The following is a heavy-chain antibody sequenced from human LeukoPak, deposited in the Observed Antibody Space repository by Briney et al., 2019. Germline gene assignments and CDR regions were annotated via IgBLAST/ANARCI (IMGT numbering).Heavy chain of an antibody. Sequence: GGSLRLSCAASGFTFSCTAMSWVRQAPGKGLEWVSAISGSGVSTYYADSVKGRFTISRDDSKNTLYLQMNSLRAEDTAVYYCARCAQVGSTSCSFDYWGQGTLVTVSS. CDR1: GFTFSCTA. J-gene: IGHJ4*02. CDR2: ISGSGVST. D-gene: IGHD2-2*01. CDR3: ARCAQVGSTSCSFDY. V-gene: IGHV3-23*01.